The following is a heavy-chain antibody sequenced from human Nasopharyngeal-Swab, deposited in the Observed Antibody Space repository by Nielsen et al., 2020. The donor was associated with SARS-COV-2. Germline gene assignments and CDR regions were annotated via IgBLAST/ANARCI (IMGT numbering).Heavy chain of an antibody. J-gene: IGHJ4*02. CDR2: IYYSGST. CDR3: ARAPTVFGVVITAFDY. Sequence: WIRQPPGKGLEWIGYIYYSGSTYCNPSLKSRLTISVDTSKNQFSLKLSSVTAADTAVYYCARAPTVFGVVITAFDYWGQGALVTVSS. D-gene: IGHD3-3*01. V-gene: IGHV4-31*02.